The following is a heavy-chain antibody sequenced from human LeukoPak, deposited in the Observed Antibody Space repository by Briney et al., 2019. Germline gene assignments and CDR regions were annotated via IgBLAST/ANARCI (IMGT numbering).Heavy chain of an antibody. D-gene: IGHD6-19*01. CDR1: GYTFTSYA. V-gene: IGHV1-3*01. CDR3: ASPSSVAVFILDYYYGMDV. Sequence: ASVTVSCTASGYTFTSYAMHWVRQAPGQRLEWMGWINAGNGNTKYSQKFQGRVTITRDTSASTAYMELSSLRSEDTAVYYCASPSSVAVFILDYYYGMDVWGQGTTVTVSS. J-gene: IGHJ6*02. CDR2: INAGNGNT.